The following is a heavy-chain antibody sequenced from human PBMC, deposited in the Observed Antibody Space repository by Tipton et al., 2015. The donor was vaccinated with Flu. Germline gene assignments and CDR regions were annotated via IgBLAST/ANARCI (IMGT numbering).Heavy chain of an antibody. V-gene: IGHV4-38-2*01. CDR2: VHQSGNT. Sequence: TLSLTCSVSGDSIGSRYPWAWIRQPLGKGLEWIGNVHQSGNTYYNPSLTSRVTIAVDRPKNHFSLRLTSVTAADTAVYYCARREYSNYVAEPKSWFDPCGQGTLVTFSS. CDR1: GDSIGSRYP. J-gene: IGHJ5*02. CDR3: ARREYSNYVAEPKSWFDP. D-gene: IGHD4-11*01.